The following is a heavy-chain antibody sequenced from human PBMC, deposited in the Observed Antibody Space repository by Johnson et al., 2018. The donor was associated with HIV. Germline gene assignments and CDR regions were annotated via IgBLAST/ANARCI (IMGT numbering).Heavy chain of an antibody. Sequence: QVQLVESGGGVVQPGGSLRLSCATSGFTFADYGMHWVRQPPGKGLEWVAFIAHDESITHYADSVKGRFTMSRDNSKNTLYLHMNSLRAEDTAVYYCARSPRAAEGAFDIWGQGTMVTVSS. D-gene: IGHD6-13*01. CDR3: ARSPRAAEGAFDI. J-gene: IGHJ3*02. V-gene: IGHV3-30*02. CDR2: IAHDESIT. CDR1: GFTFADYG.